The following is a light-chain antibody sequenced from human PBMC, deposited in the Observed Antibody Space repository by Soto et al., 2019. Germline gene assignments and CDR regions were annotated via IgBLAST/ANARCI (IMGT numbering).Light chain of an antibody. V-gene: IGLV2-11*01. CDR1: SSDVGGYNY. CDR2: DVS. Sequence: QSALTQPRSVSGSPGQSVTISCTGTSSDVGGYNYVSWYQQHPGKAPKLMIYDVSKWPSGVPDRFSGSKSGTTASLTISGLQAEEEADYYCCSYAGSYTWVFGGGTKLTVL. CDR3: CSYAGSYTWV. J-gene: IGLJ3*02.